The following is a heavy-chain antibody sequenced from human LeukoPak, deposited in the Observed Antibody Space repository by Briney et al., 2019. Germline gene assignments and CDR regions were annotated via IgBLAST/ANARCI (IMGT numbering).Heavy chain of an antibody. V-gene: IGHV3-23*01. J-gene: IGHJ4*02. CDR1: GFTFSSYA. D-gene: IGHD3-10*01. Sequence: GGSLRLSCAASGFTFSSYAMSWVRQAPGKGLEWVSAISGSGGSTYYADSVKGRFTISRDNSKNTLYLQMNSLRAEDTAVYHCAKDRGTMVRGVLTMKYYFDYWGQGTLVTVSS. CDR2: ISGSGGST. CDR3: AKDRGTMVRGVLTMKYYFDY.